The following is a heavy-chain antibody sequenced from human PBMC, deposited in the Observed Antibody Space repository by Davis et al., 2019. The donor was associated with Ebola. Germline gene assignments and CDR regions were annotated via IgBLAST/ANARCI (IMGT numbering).Heavy chain of an antibody. Sequence: ASVKVSCKASGYTFTSYYMHWVRQAPGQGLEWMGWINPNSGGTNYAQKLQGRVTMTTDTSTSTAYMELRSLRSDDTAVYYCARDPSMTTVTTEDAFDIWGQGTMVTVSS. CDR3: ARDPSMTTVTTEDAFDI. D-gene: IGHD4-11*01. CDR1: GYTFTSYY. V-gene: IGHV1-2*02. J-gene: IGHJ3*02. CDR2: INPNSGGT.